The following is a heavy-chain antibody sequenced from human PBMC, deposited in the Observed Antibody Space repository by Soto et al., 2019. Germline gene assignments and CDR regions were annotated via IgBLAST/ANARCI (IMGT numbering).Heavy chain of an antibody. J-gene: IGHJ6*02. CDR1: GFTFSSYG. Sequence: QVQLVESGGGVVQPGRSLRLSCAASGFTFSSYGMHWVRQAPGKGLEWVAVIWYDGSNKYYADSVKGRFTISRDNSKNMLYLQMNSLRAEDTAVYYCARDLYSSGWYGYYYYYGMDVWGRGTTVTVSS. CDR3: ARDLYSSGWYGYYYYYGMDV. D-gene: IGHD6-19*01. CDR2: IWYDGSNK. V-gene: IGHV3-33*01.